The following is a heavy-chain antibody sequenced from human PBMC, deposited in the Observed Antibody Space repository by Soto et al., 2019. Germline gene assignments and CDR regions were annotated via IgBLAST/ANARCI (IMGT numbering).Heavy chain of an antibody. CDR3: AKDEGYDILTGYYDY. V-gene: IGHV3-9*01. D-gene: IGHD3-9*01. Sequence: GGSLRLSCAASGFTFDDYAMHWVRQAPGKGLEWVSGISWNSGSIGYADSVKGRFTISRDNAKNSLYLQMNSLRAEDTALYYCAKDEGYDILTGYYDYWGQGTLVTVSS. CDR2: ISWNSGSI. CDR1: GFTFDDYA. J-gene: IGHJ4*02.